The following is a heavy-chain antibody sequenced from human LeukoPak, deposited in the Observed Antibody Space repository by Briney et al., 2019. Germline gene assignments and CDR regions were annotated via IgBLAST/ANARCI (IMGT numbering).Heavy chain of an antibody. J-gene: IGHJ4*02. CDR3: ARAQGYCSSTSCYDAFDY. CDR1: GGSISSYY. D-gene: IGHD2-2*01. V-gene: IGHV4-59*01. CDR2: IYYSGST. Sequence: SETLSLTCTVSGGSISSYYWSWIRQTPGKGLEWIGYIYYSGSTNYNPSLKSRVTISVDTSKNQFSLKLSSVTAADTAVYYCARAQGYCSSTSCYDAFDYWGQGTLVTVSS.